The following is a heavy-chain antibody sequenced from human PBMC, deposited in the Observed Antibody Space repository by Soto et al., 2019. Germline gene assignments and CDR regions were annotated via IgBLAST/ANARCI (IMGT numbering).Heavy chain of an antibody. CDR2: IYYSGST. CDR3: AALYYDFWSVYARDV. V-gene: IGHV4-59*01. CDR1: GGSISSYY. Sequence: SETLSLTCTVSGGSISSYYWSWIRQPPGKGLEWIGYIYYSGSTNYNPSLKSRVTISVDTSKNQFSLKLSSVTAADTAVYYCAALYYDFWSVYARDVWGQGTTVTVSS. D-gene: IGHD3-3*01. J-gene: IGHJ6*02.